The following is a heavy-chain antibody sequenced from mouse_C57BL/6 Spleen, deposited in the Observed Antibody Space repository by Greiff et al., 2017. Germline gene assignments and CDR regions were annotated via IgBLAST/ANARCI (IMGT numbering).Heavy chain of an antibody. Sequence: EVQLQQSGPELVKPGASVKMSCKASGYTFTDYNMHWVKQSHGKSLEWIGYINPNNGGTSYNQKFKGKATVTVNKSSSTAYMELRSLTSEDSAVYYCARDCGSGFDYWGQGTTLTVSS. D-gene: IGHD1-1*01. CDR1: GYTFTDYN. CDR2: INPNNGGT. CDR3: ARDCGSGFDY. J-gene: IGHJ2*01. V-gene: IGHV1-22*01.